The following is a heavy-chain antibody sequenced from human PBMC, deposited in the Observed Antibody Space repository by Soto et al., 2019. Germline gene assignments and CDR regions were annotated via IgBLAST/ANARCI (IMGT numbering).Heavy chain of an antibody. Sequence: SETLSLTCAIHGWSFSGYYSSSTRQPPGKGLEWIGEINHSGSTNYNPSLKTPVTISVDTSKNQFSLKLSSVTAADTAVYYWARVAWYYCDSSGYFGRGFYYYGMDVWGRGT. CDR3: ARVAWYYCDSSGYFGRGFYYYGMDV. J-gene: IGHJ6*02. CDR2: INHSGST. CDR1: GWSFSGYY. D-gene: IGHD3-22*01. V-gene: IGHV4-34*01.